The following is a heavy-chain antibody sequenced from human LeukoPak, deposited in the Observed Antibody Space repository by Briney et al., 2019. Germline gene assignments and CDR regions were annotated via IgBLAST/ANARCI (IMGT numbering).Heavy chain of an antibody. CDR3: ARDQGTYYDFWSGTNRDYYYYYMDV. CDR2: SYYSGST. J-gene: IGHJ6*03. CDR1: GGSISSYY. V-gene: IGHV4-59*01. Sequence: SETLSLTCTVSGGSISSYYWSWIRQPPGKGLEWIGYSYYSGSTNYNPSLKSRVTISVDTSKNQFSLKLSSVTAADTAVYYCARDQGTYYDFWSGTNRDYYYYYMDVWGKGTTVTVSS. D-gene: IGHD3-3*01.